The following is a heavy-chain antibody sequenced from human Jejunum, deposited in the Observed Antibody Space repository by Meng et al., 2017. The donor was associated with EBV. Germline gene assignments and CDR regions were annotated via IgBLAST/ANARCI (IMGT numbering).Heavy chain of an antibody. V-gene: IGHV3-15*01. Sequence: EVQLVESGGGLVKPGGSLRVSCAASGITFSNAWMSWVRQAPGKGLEWVGRIKSKTDGGTADYAAPVKGRFTISRDDSKNTLYLQMNSLKTEDTAVYYCTTDLGLYASYWGQGTLVTVSS. CDR1: GITFSNAW. CDR2: IKSKTDGGTA. CDR3: TTDLGLYASY. J-gene: IGHJ4*02. D-gene: IGHD2-2*02.